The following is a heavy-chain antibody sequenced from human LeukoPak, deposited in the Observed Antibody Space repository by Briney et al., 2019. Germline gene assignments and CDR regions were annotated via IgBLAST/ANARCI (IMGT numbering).Heavy chain of an antibody. V-gene: IGHV3-23*01. Sequence: PGGSLRLFCAASGFTFSSYNMNWVRQAPGKGLEGVSAIGGSGANTYYADSVKGRFTIPRDNSKHTLYLQMNTLRSQDTAAYYCAKRVDGSGNYYMDYWGQGTLVTVSS. CDR3: AKRVDGSGNYYMDY. J-gene: IGHJ4*02. CDR1: GFTFSSYN. D-gene: IGHD3-10*01. CDR2: IGGSGANT.